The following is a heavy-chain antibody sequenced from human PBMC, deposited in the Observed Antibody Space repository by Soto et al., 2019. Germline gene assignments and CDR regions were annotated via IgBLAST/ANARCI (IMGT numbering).Heavy chain of an antibody. D-gene: IGHD5-12*01. J-gene: IGHJ6*02. Sequence: QTGGSLRLSCAASGFTFSSYAMSWVRQAPRKGLEWVSAISGSGGSTYYADSVKGRFTISRDNSKNTLYLQMNSLRAEDTAVYYCAKERLPGYYYGMDVWGQGTTVTVSS. CDR3: AKERLPGYYYGMDV. V-gene: IGHV3-23*01. CDR1: GFTFSSYA. CDR2: ISGSGGST.